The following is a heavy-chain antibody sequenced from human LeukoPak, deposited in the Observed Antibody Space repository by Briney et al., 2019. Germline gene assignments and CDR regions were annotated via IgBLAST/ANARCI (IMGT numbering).Heavy chain of an antibody. J-gene: IGHJ3*02. CDR3: AKDLMNTVWGGSRYLVGAFDI. Sequence: GGSLRLSCAASGFTLSSYAMSWVRQAPGKGLEWVSAISGSGGSTYYADSVKGRFTISRDNSRNTVYLQMSSLRAEDTAIYYCAKDLMNTVWGGSRYLVGAFDIWGQGTMVTVSS. V-gene: IGHV3-23*01. D-gene: IGHD3-16*02. CDR2: ISGSGGST. CDR1: GFTLSSYA.